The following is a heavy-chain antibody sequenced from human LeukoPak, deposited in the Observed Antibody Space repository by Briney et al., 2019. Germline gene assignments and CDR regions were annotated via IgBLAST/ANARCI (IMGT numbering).Heavy chain of an antibody. V-gene: IGHV1-69*05. J-gene: IGHJ4*02. Sequence: GASVKVSSKASGGTFSSYAISWVRQAPGQGLEWMGGIIPIFGTANYAQKFQGRITITTDESTSTAHMELSSLRSEDTAVYYCASSYYYDSSGYYEGVDYWGQGTLVTVSS. CDR1: GGTFSSYA. CDR2: IIPIFGTA. CDR3: ASSYYYDSSGYYEGVDY. D-gene: IGHD3-22*01.